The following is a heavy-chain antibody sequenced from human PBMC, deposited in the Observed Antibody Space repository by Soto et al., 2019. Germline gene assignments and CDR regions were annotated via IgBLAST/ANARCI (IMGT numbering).Heavy chain of an antibody. CDR3: ARDRSQPENIVPAEVDV. Sequence: GGSLRLSCAASGFTFSSYSMNWVRQAPGKGLEWVSYISSSSSTIYYADSVKGRFTISRDNAKNSLYLQMNSLRAEDTAVYYCARDRSQPENIVPAEVDVWGKGTTVTVSS. CDR2: ISSSSSTI. J-gene: IGHJ6*04. D-gene: IGHD2-15*01. CDR1: GFTFSSYS. V-gene: IGHV3-48*01.